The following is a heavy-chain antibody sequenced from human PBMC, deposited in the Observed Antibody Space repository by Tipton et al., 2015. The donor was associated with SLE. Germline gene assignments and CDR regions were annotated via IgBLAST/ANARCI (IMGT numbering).Heavy chain of an antibody. CDR1: GASFSGYY. CDR3: ARQRDLDAFDI. CDR2: PSDIGRT. V-gene: IGHV4-59*08. Sequence: LRFSCTVSGASFSGYYWSWIRQPPGKGLEWIGYPSDIGRTNYKSSLRSRVTISVDTSRNLLSLKVTSVTAADTAVYYCARQRDLDAFDIWGQGTMVIVSS. J-gene: IGHJ3*02.